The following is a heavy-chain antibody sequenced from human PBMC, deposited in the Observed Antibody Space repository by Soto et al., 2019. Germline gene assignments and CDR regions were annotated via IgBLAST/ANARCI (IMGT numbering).Heavy chain of an antibody. CDR2: INPNSGGT. J-gene: IGHJ6*02. V-gene: IGHV1-2*04. Sequence: GASVKVSCKASGYTFTGYYMHWVRQAPGQGLEWMGWINPNSGGTNYAQKFQGWVTMTRDTSISTAYMELSRLRSDDTAVYYCARGLSNIVSSYYYYGMDVWGQGTTVTVSS. D-gene: IGHD5-12*01. CDR3: ARGLSNIVSSYYYYGMDV. CDR1: GYTFTGYY.